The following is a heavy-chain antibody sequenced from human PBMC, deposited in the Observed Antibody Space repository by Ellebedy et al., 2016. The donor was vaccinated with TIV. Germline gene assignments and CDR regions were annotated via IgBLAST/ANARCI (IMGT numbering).Heavy chain of an antibody. J-gene: IGHJ4*02. CDR2: IKSETDGATT. CDR3: VTGDYFWGDY. V-gene: IGHV3-15*01. Sequence: PGGSLRLSCAASGFTFSRAWMNWVRQAPGKGLEWIGRIKSETDGATTDYAAPVKGRFTVSRDDSKNTFYLQMNSLETEDTAVYHWVTGDYFWGDYWGQGTLVTVSS. CDR1: GFTFSRAW. D-gene: IGHD3-16*01.